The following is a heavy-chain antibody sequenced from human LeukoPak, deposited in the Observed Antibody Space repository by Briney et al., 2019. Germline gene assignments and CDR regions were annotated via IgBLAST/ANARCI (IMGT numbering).Heavy chain of an antibody. V-gene: IGHV4-4*07. CDR1: GGSISSYY. D-gene: IGHD2-2*01. CDR3: ARAHCSSTSCLYYYYYYYMDV. CDR2: IYTSGST. J-gene: IGHJ6*03. Sequence: SETLSLTCTVSGGSISSYYWSWIRQPAGKGLEWIGRIYTSGSTNYNPSLKSRVTMSVDTSKNQFSLKLSSVTAADAAVYYCARAHCSSTSCLYYYYYYYMDVWGKGTTVTVSS.